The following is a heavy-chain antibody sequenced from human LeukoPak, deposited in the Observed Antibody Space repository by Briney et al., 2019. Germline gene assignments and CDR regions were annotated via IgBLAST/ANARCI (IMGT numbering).Heavy chain of an antibody. Sequence: GESLKISCKGSGYSFTNYWIGRVRQMPGKGLEWMGVIYPGDSDTRYSPSFQGQVTISVDKSISTAYLHWSSLKASDTAMYYCARPLDAVAGTSSDYWGQGTLLTVSS. CDR2: IYPGDSDT. D-gene: IGHD6-19*01. CDR3: ARPLDAVAGTSSDY. CDR1: GYSFTNYW. V-gene: IGHV5-51*01. J-gene: IGHJ4*02.